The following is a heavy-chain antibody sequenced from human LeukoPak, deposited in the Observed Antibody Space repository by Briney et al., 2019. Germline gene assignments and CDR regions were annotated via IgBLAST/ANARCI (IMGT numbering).Heavy chain of an antibody. CDR3: ARATNYYGSGSPFWFDP. V-gene: IGHV3-21*01. J-gene: IGHJ5*02. CDR2: ISSSSSYI. CDR1: GFTFSSYS. D-gene: IGHD3-10*01. Sequence: GGSLRLSCAASGFTFSSYSMNWVRQAPGKGLEWVSSISSSSSYIYYADSVKGRFTISRDNAKNSLYLQMNSLRAEDTAVYFCARATNYYGSGSPFWFDPWGQGTLVTVSS.